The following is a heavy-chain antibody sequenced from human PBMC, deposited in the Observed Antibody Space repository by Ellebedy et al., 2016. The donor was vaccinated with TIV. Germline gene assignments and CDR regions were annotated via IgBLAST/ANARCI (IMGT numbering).Heavy chain of an antibody. Sequence: AASVKVSCKVSGYTLTELSMHWVRQTPGKGLEWMGGFDPVDDEAIYAHKFQGRVSVTEDTSTDTAYMELGSLTSEDTAVYYCAIRGGAYCSGGNCYFNYWGPGTLVTVSS. D-gene: IGHD2-15*01. J-gene: IGHJ4*02. V-gene: IGHV1-24*01. CDR2: FDPVDDEA. CDR3: AIRGGAYCSGGNCYFNY. CDR1: GYTLTELS.